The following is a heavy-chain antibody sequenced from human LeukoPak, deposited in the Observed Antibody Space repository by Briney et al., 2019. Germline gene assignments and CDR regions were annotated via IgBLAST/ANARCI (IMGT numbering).Heavy chain of an antibody. CDR1: GGTFSSYA. D-gene: IGHD6-13*01. J-gene: IGHJ4*02. CDR2: IIPIFGTA. V-gene: IGHV1-69*05. Sequence: SVKVSCKASGGTFSSYAISWVRQAPGQGLEWMGGIIPIFGTANYAQKFQGRVTTTTDESTSTAYMELSSLRSEDTAVYYCAREVDGIAAVWGQGTLVTVSS. CDR3: AREVDGIAAV.